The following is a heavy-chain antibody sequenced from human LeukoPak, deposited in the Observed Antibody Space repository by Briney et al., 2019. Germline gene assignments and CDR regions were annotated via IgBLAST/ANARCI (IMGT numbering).Heavy chain of an antibody. D-gene: IGHD3-22*01. Sequence: ASVKVSCKASGYTFTSYDISWVRQATGQGLEWMGWMNPNSGNAGYAQRFQGRVTMTRNNSISTAYMELTSLRSEDTAVYYCARERRYYYDSSGSKFDYWGQGTLVTVSS. J-gene: IGHJ4*02. CDR1: GYTFTSYD. CDR2: MNPNSGNA. CDR3: ARERRYYYDSSGSKFDY. V-gene: IGHV1-8*01.